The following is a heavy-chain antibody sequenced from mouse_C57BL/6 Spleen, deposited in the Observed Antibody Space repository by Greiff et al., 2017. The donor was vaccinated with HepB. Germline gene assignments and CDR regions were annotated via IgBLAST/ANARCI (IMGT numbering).Heavy chain of an antibody. CDR3: ARSGTTVVATDAMDY. J-gene: IGHJ4*01. CDR2: IYPGSGST. D-gene: IGHD1-1*01. Sequence: VQLQQPGAELVKPGASVKMSCKASGYTFTSYWITWVKQRPGQGLEWIGDIYPGSGSTNYNEKFKSKATLTVDTSSSTAYMQLSSLTSEDSAVYYCARSGTTVVATDAMDYWGQGTSVTVSS. CDR1: GYTFTSYW. V-gene: IGHV1-55*01.